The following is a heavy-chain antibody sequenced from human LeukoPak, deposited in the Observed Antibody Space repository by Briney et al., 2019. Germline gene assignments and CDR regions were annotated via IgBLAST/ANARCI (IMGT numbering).Heavy chain of an antibody. J-gene: IGHJ4*02. D-gene: IGHD2-2*01. CDR3: ARGRDKTTSPAIDY. CDR1: GYTFSGYY. Sequence: ASVKVSCKASGYTFSGYYMHWVRQAAGQGHEGMGWIRPKSGDTNYAQNFQGSVTMTRDTSISTAYMELSRLTSDDTAVYYCARGRDKTTSPAIDYWGQVTLVTVSS. CDR2: IRPKSGDT. V-gene: IGHV1-2*02.